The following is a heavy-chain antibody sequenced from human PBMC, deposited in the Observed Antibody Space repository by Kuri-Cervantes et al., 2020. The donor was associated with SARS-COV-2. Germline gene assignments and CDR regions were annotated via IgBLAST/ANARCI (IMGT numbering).Heavy chain of an antibody. CDR2: IYYSGST. CDR3: ARGRRYSLPGGLDY. Sequence: SETLSLTCTVSGGSISSSSYYWGWIRQPPGKGLEWIGSIYYSGSTYYNPSLKSRVTISVDTSKNQFSLKLSSVTAADTAVYYCARGRRYSLPGGLDYWGQGTLVTDSS. V-gene: IGHV4-39*07. D-gene: IGHD3-9*01. CDR1: GGSISSSSYY. J-gene: IGHJ4*02.